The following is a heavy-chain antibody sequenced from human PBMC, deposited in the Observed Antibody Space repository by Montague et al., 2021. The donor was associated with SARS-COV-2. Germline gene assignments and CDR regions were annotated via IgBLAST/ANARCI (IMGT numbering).Heavy chain of an antibody. D-gene: IGHD1-1*01. CDR2: INHSGST. J-gene: IGHJ6*02. CDR1: GGSFSDYY. CDR3: ARERQGNYFHYYGLDV. Sequence: SETLFLTCAVYGGSFSDYYWSWIRQPPGKGLEWMGEINHSGSTGYNPSLKSRVTISVDTSKNQFSLRLTSVTAADTAVYYCARERQGNYFHYYGLDVWGQGTTVTVSS. V-gene: IGHV4-34*01.